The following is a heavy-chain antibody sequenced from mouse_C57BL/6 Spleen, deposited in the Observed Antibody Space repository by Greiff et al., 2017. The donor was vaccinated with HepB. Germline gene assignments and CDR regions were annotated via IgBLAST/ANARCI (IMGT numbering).Heavy chain of an antibody. CDR2: IHPNSGST. CDR1: GYTFTSYW. CDR3: AREDYYGSSYGY. J-gene: IGHJ2*01. D-gene: IGHD1-1*01. V-gene: IGHV1-64*01. Sequence: QVQLQQSGAELVKPGASVKLSCKASGYTFTSYWMHWVKQRPGQGLEWIGMIHPNSGSTNYNEKFKSKATLTVDKSSSTAYMQLSSLTSEDSAVYYCAREDYYGSSYGYWGQGTTLTVSS.